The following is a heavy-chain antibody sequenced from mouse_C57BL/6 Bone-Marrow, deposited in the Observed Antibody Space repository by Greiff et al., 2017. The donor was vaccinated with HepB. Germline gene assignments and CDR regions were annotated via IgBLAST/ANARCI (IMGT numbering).Heavy chain of an antibody. J-gene: IGHJ1*03. CDR3: ARHRQYYGSSPLYFDV. D-gene: IGHD1-1*01. Sequence: EVHLVESGGGLVQPGGSLKLSCAASGFTFSDYYMYWVRQTPEKRLEWVAYISNGGGSTYYPDTVKGRFTISRDNAKNTLYLQMSRLKSEDTAMYYCARHRQYYGSSPLYFDVWGTGTTVTVSS. V-gene: IGHV5-12*01. CDR1: GFTFSDYY. CDR2: ISNGGGST.